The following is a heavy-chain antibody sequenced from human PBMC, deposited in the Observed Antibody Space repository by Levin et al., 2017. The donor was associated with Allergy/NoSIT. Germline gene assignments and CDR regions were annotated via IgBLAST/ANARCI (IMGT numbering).Heavy chain of an antibody. Sequence: GGSLRLSCAASGFIFNNDELNWVRQAPGKGLEWVSYISGSGDSIYYADSVKGRFTISRDNAKNSLYLQMNSLRAEDTAVYFCARGGSYLTNGFDYWGQGTLVTVSS. V-gene: IGHV3-48*03. J-gene: IGHJ4*02. CDR2: ISGSGDSI. CDR3: ARGGSYLTNGFDY. D-gene: IGHD1-26*01. CDR1: GFIFNNDE.